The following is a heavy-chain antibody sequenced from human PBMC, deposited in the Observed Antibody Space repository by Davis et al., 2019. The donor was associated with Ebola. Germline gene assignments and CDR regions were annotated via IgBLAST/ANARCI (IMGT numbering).Heavy chain of an antibody. D-gene: IGHD5-18*01. CDR1: GFTFSGSA. CDR2: IRSKANSYAT. Sequence: GESLKISCAASGFTFSGSAMHWVRQASGKGLEWVGRIRSKANSYATAYAASVKGRFTISRDDSKNTAYLQMNSLKTEDTAVHYCTSFIQDDDYWGQGTLVTVSS. CDR3: TSFIQDDDY. J-gene: IGHJ4*02. V-gene: IGHV3-73*01.